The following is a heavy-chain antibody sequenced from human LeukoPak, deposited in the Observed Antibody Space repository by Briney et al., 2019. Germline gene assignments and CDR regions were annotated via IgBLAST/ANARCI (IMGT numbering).Heavy chain of an antibody. V-gene: IGHV3-7*04. J-gene: IGHJ2*01. CDR2: IEQDGSEK. CDR3: ARGFYFSMTELYYLDL. D-gene: IGHD2-8*01. CDR1: GFTFSSYW. Sequence: GGSLRLSCAASGFTFSSYWMTWVRQAPGKGLEWVANIEQDGSEKFYVDSVKGRFTISRDNAKNSLYLQMNSLRVEDSAVYYCARGFYFSMTELYYLDLWGRGTLVTVSS.